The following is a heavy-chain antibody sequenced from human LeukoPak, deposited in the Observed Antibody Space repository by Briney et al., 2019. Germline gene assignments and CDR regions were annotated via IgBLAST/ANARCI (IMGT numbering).Heavy chain of an antibody. CDR1: GYSFSNYW. CDR3: ARQYGRHFDY. J-gene: IGHJ4*02. V-gene: IGHV5-51*01. D-gene: IGHD4-17*01. Sequence: GESLKISCKGSGYSFSNYWIGWVRQMPGEGLEWMGIIYPGDSDTRYSPSFQGQVTISVDESINTAYLQWSSLEASDTAMYYCARQYGRHFDYWGQGTLVTVSS. CDR2: IYPGDSDT.